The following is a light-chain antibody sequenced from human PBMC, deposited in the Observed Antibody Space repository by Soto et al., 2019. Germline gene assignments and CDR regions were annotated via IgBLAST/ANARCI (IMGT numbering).Light chain of an antibody. Sequence: EIVLTQSPGTLSLSPGERATLSCRASQSVSSNYLAWYQQKPGQAPRLHIYGGSRGAAGIPDRFSGSGSGTDLTLTISRLDPEDFAVYFCQQYGRSPMFTFGQGTKLEIK. CDR2: GGS. CDR1: QSVSSNY. CDR3: QQYGRSPMFT. V-gene: IGKV3-20*01. J-gene: IGKJ2*01.